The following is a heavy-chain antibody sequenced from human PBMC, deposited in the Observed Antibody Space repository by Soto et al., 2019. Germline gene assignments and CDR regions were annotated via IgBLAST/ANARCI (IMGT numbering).Heavy chain of an antibody. J-gene: IGHJ6*03. CDR3: ARLKTGVATSYYYYYYMDG. V-gene: IGHV4-39*01. D-gene: IGHD5-12*01. CDR1: GGSISSSSYY. CDR2: MYYSGST. Sequence: QLQLQESGPGLVKPSETLSLTCTVSGGSISSSSYYWGWIRQPPGKGLEWIGSMYYSGSTYYNPSLKSRVTISVDTSKNQFSLKLSSVTAADTAVYYCARLKTGVATSYYYYYYMDGWGKGTTVTVSS.